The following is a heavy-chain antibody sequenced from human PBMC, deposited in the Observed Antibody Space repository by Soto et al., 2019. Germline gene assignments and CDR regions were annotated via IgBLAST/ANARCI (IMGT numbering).Heavy chain of an antibody. J-gene: IGHJ1*01. D-gene: IGHD1-1*01. Sequence: QVQLVQSGPDMKKPGSSVKVSCKISGGTFSGTAINWVRQAPGHGHEWVGGIIPVFATTHYPQKCQGRVTITADAFTNTVYLELNRLRSDDRAVYHCVRAAHNNRFKFCHWGQGTRVTDSS. CDR3: VRAAHNNRFKFCH. V-gene: IGHV1-69*01. CDR1: GGTFSGTA. CDR2: IIPVFATT.